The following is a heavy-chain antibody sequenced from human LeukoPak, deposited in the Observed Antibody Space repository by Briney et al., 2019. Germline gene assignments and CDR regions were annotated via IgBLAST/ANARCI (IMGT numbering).Heavy chain of an antibody. Sequence: GGSLRLSCAASGFTFSTYSMNWVRQAPGKGLEWVSSISSSSSYIYYADSVKGRFTISRDNAKNSLFLQMNNLRAEDTAVYYCARTSDDFWSGYPNWFDPWGQGTLVTVSS. CDR2: ISSSSSYI. CDR1: GFTFSTYS. V-gene: IGHV3-21*01. J-gene: IGHJ5*02. D-gene: IGHD3-3*01. CDR3: ARTSDDFWSGYPNWFDP.